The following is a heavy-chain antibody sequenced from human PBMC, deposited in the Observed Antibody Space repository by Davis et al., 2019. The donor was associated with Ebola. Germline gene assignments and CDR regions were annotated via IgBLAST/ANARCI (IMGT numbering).Heavy chain of an antibody. Sequence: MPSETLSLTCAVYGGSFSGYYWSWIRQPPGKGLEWIGEINHSGSTNYNPSLKSRVTISVDTSKNQFSLKLSSVTAADQAVYYCARVRRGGLWLRGYFDYWGQGTLVTVSS. CDR1: GGSFSGYY. D-gene: IGHD5-18*01. CDR3: ARVRRGGLWLRGYFDY. J-gene: IGHJ4*02. CDR2: INHSGST. V-gene: IGHV4-34*01.